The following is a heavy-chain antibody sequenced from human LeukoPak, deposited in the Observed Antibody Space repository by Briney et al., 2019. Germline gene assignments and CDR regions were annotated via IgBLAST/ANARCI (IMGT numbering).Heavy chain of an antibody. V-gene: IGHV5-51*01. CDR1: GYIFTSYW. CDR2: IYPGDSDT. CDR3: ARLLGPNGRVGDY. Sequence: GEALQISCKGSGYIFTSYWIGWVRQLPGKGVEGMGIIYPGDSDTRYSPSFQGQVTISADKSISTAYLQWSSLKASDTAMYYCARLLGPNGRVGDYWGQGTLVTVSS. D-gene: IGHD2-2*01. J-gene: IGHJ4*02.